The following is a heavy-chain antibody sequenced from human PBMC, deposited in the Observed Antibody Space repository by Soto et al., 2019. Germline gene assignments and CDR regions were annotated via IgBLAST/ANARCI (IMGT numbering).Heavy chain of an antibody. CDR1: GISLTSSGVA. D-gene: IGHD6-13*01. V-gene: IGHV2-5*02. CDR2: IYWDDDK. CDR3: ASAWYGDQHYYGMGV. J-gene: IGHJ6*02. Sequence: QITLKESGPTLVKPTQTLTLTCTFSGISLTSSGVAVGWIRQPPGEALEWLAVIYWDDDKRYRQSLKTRLTITKDTSKNQVVLTMTNMDPVDTATYYCASAWYGDQHYYGMGVWGQGTTVTVSS.